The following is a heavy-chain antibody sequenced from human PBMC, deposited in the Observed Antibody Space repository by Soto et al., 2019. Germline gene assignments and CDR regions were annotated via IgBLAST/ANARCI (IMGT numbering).Heavy chain of an antibody. D-gene: IGHD3-22*01. CDR3: ATEFYNNGYNF. CDR2: IKTKIDGGTT. Sequence: GGSLRLSCAASGFSFSSACMIWVRQAPGRGLEWVGHIKTKIDGGTTDYAAPVKGRFTISRDDSKNTLYLQMDSLRTEDTAVYYCATEFYNNGYNFWGRGTLVTVSS. V-gene: IGHV3-15*01. J-gene: IGHJ4*02. CDR1: GFSFSSAC.